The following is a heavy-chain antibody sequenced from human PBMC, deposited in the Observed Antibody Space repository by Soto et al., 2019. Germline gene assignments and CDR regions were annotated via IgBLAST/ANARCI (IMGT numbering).Heavy chain of an antibody. CDR2: ISYDGSNK. V-gene: IGHV3-30-3*01. CDR1: GFTFSSYA. D-gene: IGHD3-22*01. Sequence: QVQLVESGGGVVQPGRSLRLSCAASGFTFSSYAMHWVRQAPGKGLEWVAVISYDGSNKYYADSVKGRFTISRDNSKNTLYLKMNSLRVEDTVVYYCARDRGDSSGYLPYGGQGPLVTVPS. CDR3: ARDRGDSSGYLPY. J-gene: IGHJ4*02.